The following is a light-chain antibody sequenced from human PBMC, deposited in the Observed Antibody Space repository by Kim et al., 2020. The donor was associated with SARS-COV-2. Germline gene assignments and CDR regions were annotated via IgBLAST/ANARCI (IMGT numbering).Light chain of an antibody. CDR2: EVS. Sequence: QSALTQPASVSGSPGQSITISCTGTSSDVGGYNYVSWYQQYPGKAPKLLIYEVSNRPSGVSNRFSASKSGNTASLTISGLQAEDEGDYYCNSYTSTSTPVVFGGGTQLTVI. V-gene: IGLV2-14*01. CDR1: SSDVGGYNY. J-gene: IGLJ2*01. CDR3: NSYTSTSTPVV.